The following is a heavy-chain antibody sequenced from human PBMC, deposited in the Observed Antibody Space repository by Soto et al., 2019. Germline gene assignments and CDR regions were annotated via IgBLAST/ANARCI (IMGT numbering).Heavy chain of an antibody. D-gene: IGHD6-13*01. CDR3: AKDLRAHYSLDY. J-gene: IGHJ4*02. Sequence: GGSLRLSCAASGFTFSSYGMHWVRQAPGKGLEWVAVISYDGSNKYYADSVKGRFTISRDNSKNTLYLQMNSLRAEDTAVYYCAKDLRAHYSLDYWGQGTLVTVSS. V-gene: IGHV3-30*18. CDR1: GFTFSSYG. CDR2: ISYDGSNK.